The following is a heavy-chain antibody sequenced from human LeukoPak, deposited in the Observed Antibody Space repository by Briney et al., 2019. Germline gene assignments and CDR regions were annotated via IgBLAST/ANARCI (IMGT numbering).Heavy chain of an antibody. CDR3: ARGPTVTTGGGYFDT. CDR2: IHYSGIT. CDR1: GGSVSNNNDY. Sequence: SETLSLTCTVSGGSVSNNNDYWSWIRQPPGKGLEWIGFIHYSGITYYNPSLKSRVTISVDSSKNQFSLNLNSVTASDTAVYYCARGPTVTTGGGYFDTWGPGTLVTVSS. V-gene: IGHV4-30-4*01. J-gene: IGHJ5*02. D-gene: IGHD4-17*01.